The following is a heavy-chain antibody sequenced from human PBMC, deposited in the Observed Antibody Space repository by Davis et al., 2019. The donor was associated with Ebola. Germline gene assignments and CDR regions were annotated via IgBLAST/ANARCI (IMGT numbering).Heavy chain of an antibody. CDR1: GGSISSSSYY. V-gene: IGHV4-39*02. J-gene: IGHJ4*02. Sequence: SETLSLTCTVPGGSISSSSYYWGWIRQPPGKGLEWIGSIYYSGSTYYNPSLKSRVTISVDTSKNQFSLKLSSVTAADTAVYYCAREGYSSSWYLDYWGQGTLVTVSS. CDR2: IYYSGST. D-gene: IGHD6-13*01. CDR3: AREGYSSSWYLDY.